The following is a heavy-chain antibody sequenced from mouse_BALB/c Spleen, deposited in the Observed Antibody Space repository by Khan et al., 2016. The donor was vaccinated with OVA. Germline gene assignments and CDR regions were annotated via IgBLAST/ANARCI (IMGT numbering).Heavy chain of an antibody. CDR1: GYTFTSYW. J-gene: IGHJ2*01. Sequence: QVRLQQSGAELAKPGASVKMSCKASGYTFTSYWMHWIKQRPGQGLEWIGYINPTSGYTDYNQMFKDKATLTADKSSSTAYMQLSSLTSDDSAVYYCARDRIDYWGQGTAPTVSS. CDR2: INPTSGYT. CDR3: ARDRIDY. V-gene: IGHV1-7*01.